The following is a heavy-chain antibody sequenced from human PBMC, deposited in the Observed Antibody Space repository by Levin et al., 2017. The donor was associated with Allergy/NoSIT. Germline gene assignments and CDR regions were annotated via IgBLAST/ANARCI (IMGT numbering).Heavy chain of an antibody. CDR1: GFTFSSYW. CDR3: ARVGYQLLHFDY. Sequence: GESLKISCAASGFTFSSYWMSWVRQAPGKGLEWVANIKQDGSEKYYVDSVKGRFTISRDNAKNSLYLQMNSLRAEDTAVYYCARVGYQLLHFDYWGQGTLVTVSS. D-gene: IGHD2-2*01. CDR2: IKQDGSEK. J-gene: IGHJ4*02. V-gene: IGHV3-7*01.